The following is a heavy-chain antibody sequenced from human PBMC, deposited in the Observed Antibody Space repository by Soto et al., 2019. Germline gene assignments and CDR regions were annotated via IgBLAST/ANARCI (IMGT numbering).Heavy chain of an antibody. J-gene: IGHJ6*02. CDR1: GYSFTSYW. D-gene: IGHD3-10*01. Sequence: GESLKISCKGSGYSFTSYWIGWVRQIPGTGLEWMGISYPGDSDTRYSPSFQGQVTISADKSISTAYLQWSSLKASDTAMYYCARLRKLRGVSSPNIYYYYGMDVWGQGATVTVSS. CDR2: SYPGDSDT. V-gene: IGHV5-51*01. CDR3: ARLRKLRGVSSPNIYYYYGMDV.